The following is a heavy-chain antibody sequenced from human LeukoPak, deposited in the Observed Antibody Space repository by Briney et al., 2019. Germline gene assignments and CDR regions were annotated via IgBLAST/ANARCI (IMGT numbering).Heavy chain of an antibody. Sequence: SQTLSLTCAVSGGSISSYYWSWIRQPAGKGLEWIGRIYTSGSTNYNPSLKSRVTMSVDTSKNQFSLKLSSVTAADTAVYYCAREGIGRWLQFCDYWGQGTLVTVSS. CDR2: IYTSGST. D-gene: IGHD5-24*01. CDR1: GGSISSYY. V-gene: IGHV4-4*07. J-gene: IGHJ4*02. CDR3: AREGIGRWLQFCDY.